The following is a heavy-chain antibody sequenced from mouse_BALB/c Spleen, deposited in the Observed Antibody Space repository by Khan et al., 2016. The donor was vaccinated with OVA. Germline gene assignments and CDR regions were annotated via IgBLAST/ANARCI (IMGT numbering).Heavy chain of an antibody. D-gene: IGHD1-2*01. J-gene: IGHJ3*01. CDR3: ARRNYFGYTFAY. V-gene: IGHV1-77*01. CDR2: IYPGSGNT. Sequence: QVQLKQSGAELARPGASVKLSCKASGYTFTDYYINWVKQRTGQGLEWIGEIYPGSGNTYYNEKFKCKATLTADKSSSTAYMQLSSLTSEDSAVFVCARRNYFGYTFAYWGQGTLVTVSA. CDR1: GYTFTDYY.